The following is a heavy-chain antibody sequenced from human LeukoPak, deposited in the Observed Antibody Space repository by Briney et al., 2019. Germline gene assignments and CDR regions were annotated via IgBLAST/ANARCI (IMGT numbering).Heavy chain of an antibody. CDR2: IYHSGST. CDR3: ARVGYYYDSSGYYGY. J-gene: IGHJ4*02. V-gene: IGHV4-4*02. Sequence: PSETLSLTCAVSGGSIRSINWWSWVRQPPEKGLEWIGEIYHSGSTNYNPSLKSRVTISVDKSKNQFSLKLSSVTAADTAVYYCARVGYYYDSSGYYGYWGQGTLVTVSS. D-gene: IGHD3-22*01. CDR1: GGSIRSINW.